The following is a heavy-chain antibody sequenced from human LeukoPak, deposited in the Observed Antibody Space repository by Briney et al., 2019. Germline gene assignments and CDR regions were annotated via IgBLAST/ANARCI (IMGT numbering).Heavy chain of an antibody. Sequence: PSETLSLTCAVYGGSFSGYYYSWIRQPPGKGLEWIGEIYHSGSTNYNPSLKSRVTISVDTSKNQFSLRLSSVTAADAAVYYGARRHSYYYIDDWDKGTTVTVSS. CDR3: ARRHSYYYIDD. CDR1: GGSFSGYY. V-gene: IGHV4-34*01. CDR2: IYHSGST. J-gene: IGHJ6*03.